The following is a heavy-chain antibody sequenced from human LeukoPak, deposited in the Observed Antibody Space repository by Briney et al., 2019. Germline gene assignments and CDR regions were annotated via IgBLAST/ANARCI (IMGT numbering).Heavy chain of an antibody. V-gene: IGHV4-59*01. D-gene: IGHD5-18*01. CDR2: IYYSGST. J-gene: IGHJ4*02. CDR3: ARVFSGYSYGYFDY. Sequence: SETLSLTCAVSGGSISSYYWSWIRQPPGKGLEWIGYIYYSGSTNYNPSLKSRVTISVDTSKNQSSLKLSSVTAADTAVYYCARVFSGYSYGYFDYWGQGTLVTVSS. CDR1: GGSISSYY.